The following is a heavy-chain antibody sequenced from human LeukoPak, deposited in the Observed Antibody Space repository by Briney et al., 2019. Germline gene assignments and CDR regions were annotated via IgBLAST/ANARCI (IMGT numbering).Heavy chain of an antibody. D-gene: IGHD6-19*01. CDR3: ARSVSGWYYFDY. CDR2: ISSNGGST. V-gene: IGHV3-64*01. CDR1: GLTFSSYA. Sequence: GGSLRLSCAASGLTFSSYAMHWVRQAPGKGLEYVSAISSNGGSTYYANSVKGRFTISRDNSKNTRYLQMGSLRAEDMAGYCCARSVSGWYYFDYWGQGTLVTVSS. J-gene: IGHJ4*02.